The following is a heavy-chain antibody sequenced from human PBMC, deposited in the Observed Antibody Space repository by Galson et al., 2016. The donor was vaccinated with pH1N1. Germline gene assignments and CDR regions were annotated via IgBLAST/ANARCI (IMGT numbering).Heavy chain of an antibody. CDR2: IKSRGDGATV. J-gene: IGHJ6*03. CDR1: GFTFRNAW. Sequence: SLRLSCAASGFTFRNAWMNWVRQPPGKGLEWVGRIKSRGDGATVDYAAPVKGRFIISRDDVKSTLYLHMRSLKTEDTAVYYCSTDPLSTKGGRPLNSFYYYSMDVWGQGTTVAISS. V-gene: IGHV3-15*01. CDR3: STDPLSTKGGRPLNSFYYYSMDV. D-gene: IGHD6-6*01.